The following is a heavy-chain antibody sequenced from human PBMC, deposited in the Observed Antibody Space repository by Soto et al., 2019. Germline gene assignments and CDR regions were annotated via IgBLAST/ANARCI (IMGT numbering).Heavy chain of an antibody. CDR3: ATVLPLVPNLRAYYYYGMDV. V-gene: IGHV4-34*01. D-gene: IGHD3-16*01. CDR2: INHSGST. CDR1: GGSFSGYY. Sequence: SETLSLTCAVYGGSFSGYYWSWIRQPPGKGLEWIGEINHSGSTNYNPSLKSRVTISVDTSKNQFSLKLSSVTAADTAVYYCATVLPLVPNLRAYYYYGMDVWGQGTTVTVSS. J-gene: IGHJ6*02.